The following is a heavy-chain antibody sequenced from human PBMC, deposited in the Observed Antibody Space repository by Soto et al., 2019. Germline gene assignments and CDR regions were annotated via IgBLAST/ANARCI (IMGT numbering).Heavy chain of an antibody. CDR3: AREAWGYCSSTSCPNLGYCSGGSCYASYYFDY. V-gene: IGHV3-21*01. CDR1: GFTFSSYS. CDR2: ISSSSSYI. Sequence: GGSLSLSCAASGFTFSSYSMNWVRQAPGKGLEWVSSISSSSSYIYYADSVKGRFTISRDNAKNSLYLQMNSLRAEDTAVYYCAREAWGYCSSTSCPNLGYCSGGSCYASYYFDYWGQGTLVTVSS. D-gene: IGHD2-15*01. J-gene: IGHJ4*02.